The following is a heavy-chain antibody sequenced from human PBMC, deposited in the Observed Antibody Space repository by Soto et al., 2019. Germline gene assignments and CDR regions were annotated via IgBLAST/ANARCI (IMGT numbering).Heavy chain of an antibody. CDR3: ARHVSGWYYFDY. D-gene: IGHD6-19*01. CDR1: GGSISSSSYY. CDR2: IYYSGST. Sequence: SETLSLTCTVSGGSISSSSYYWGWIRQPPGKGLEWIGSIYYSGSTYYNPSLKSRVTISVDTSKNQFSLKLSSVTAADAAVYYCARHVSGWYYFDYWGQGTLVTVSS. J-gene: IGHJ4*02. V-gene: IGHV4-39*01.